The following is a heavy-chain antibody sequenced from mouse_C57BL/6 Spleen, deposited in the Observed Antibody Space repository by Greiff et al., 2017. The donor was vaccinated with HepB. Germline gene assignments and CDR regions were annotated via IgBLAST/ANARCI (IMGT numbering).Heavy chain of an antibody. Sequence: DVKLVESGGGLVQPGGSLSLSCAASGFTFTDYYMSWVRQPPGKALEWLGFIRNKANGYTTEYSASVKGRFTISRDNSQSILYLQMNALRAEDSATYYCARSFYYYGSSAMDYWGQGTSVTVSS. D-gene: IGHD1-1*01. CDR2: IRNKANGYTT. CDR1: GFTFTDYY. V-gene: IGHV7-3*01. CDR3: ARSFYYYGSSAMDY. J-gene: IGHJ4*01.